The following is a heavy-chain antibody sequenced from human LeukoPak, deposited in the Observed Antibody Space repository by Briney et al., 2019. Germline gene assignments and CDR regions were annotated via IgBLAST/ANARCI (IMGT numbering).Heavy chain of an antibody. CDR2: ISYDGSNK. V-gene: IGHV3-30-3*01. J-gene: IGHJ4*02. CDR3: ARDLGSGWYLAFDY. CDR1: GFTFSSYW. Sequence: GGSLRLSCAASGFTFSSYWMSWVRQAPGKGLEWVAVISYDGSNKYYADSVKGRFTISRDNAKNTLYLQMNSLRAEDTAVYYCARDLGSGWYLAFDYWGQGTLVTVSS. D-gene: IGHD6-19*01.